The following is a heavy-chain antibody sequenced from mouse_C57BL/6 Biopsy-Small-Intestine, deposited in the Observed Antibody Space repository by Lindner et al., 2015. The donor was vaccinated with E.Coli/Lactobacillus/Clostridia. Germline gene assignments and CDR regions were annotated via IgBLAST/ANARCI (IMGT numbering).Heavy chain of an antibody. CDR1: GYVFSTYW. CDR3: ARSYYGSRYYAMDY. V-gene: IGHV1-80*01. CDR2: IYPGDGDT. Sequence: VQLQESGAELVKPGASVKISRKTSGYVFSTYWVNWVKQRPGKGLEWIGQIYPGDGDTNNNGKFKGKATLTADKSSITAYMQLSSLTSEDSAVYYCARSYYGSRYYAMDYWGQGTSVTVSS. D-gene: IGHD1-1*01. J-gene: IGHJ4*01.